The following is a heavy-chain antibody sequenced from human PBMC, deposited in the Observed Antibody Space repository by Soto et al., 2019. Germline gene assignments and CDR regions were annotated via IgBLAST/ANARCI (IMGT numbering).Heavy chain of an antibody. J-gene: IGHJ4*02. CDR2: INRDGGVN. D-gene: IGHD6-13*01. Sequence: EVQLVQSGGDLVQPGGSLRLSCAASGFPFRESWMSWVRQAPGKELEFVASINRDGGVNNYMDSVKGRFTISRENAKNSVYWQMNSLRAEDAAVYYCARDPTYSSFDLWGQGTGVTVSS. V-gene: IGHV3-7*01. CDR1: GFPFRESW. CDR3: ARDPTYSSFDL.